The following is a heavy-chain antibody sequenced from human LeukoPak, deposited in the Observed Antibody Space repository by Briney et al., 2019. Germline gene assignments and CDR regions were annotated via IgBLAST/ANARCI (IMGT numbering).Heavy chain of an antibody. CDR1: GFTFSSYA. V-gene: IGHV3-23*01. D-gene: IGHD4-17*01. Sequence: GGSLRLSCAASGFTFSSYAMNWVRQAPGKGLEWVSGISGSGGSIYYADSVRGRFTISRDNSKNTLYLQMNSLRAEDTAVYYCAKSWSGRITTVTTTQAFNIWGQGTMVTVSS. CDR2: ISGSGGSI. J-gene: IGHJ3*02. CDR3: AKSWSGRITTVTTTQAFNI.